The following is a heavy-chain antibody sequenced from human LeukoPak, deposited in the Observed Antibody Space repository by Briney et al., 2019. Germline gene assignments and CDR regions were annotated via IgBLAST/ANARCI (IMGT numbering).Heavy chain of an antibody. CDR2: ISSSSSYI. J-gene: IGHJ6*03. CDR3: ARDQRGYLYYMDV. V-gene: IGHV3-21*04. Sequence: GGSLRLSCAASGFTFSSYSMNWVRQAPGKGLEWVSSISSSSSYIYYADSVKGRFTISRDNAKNSLYLQMNSLGAEDTAVYYCARDQRGYLYYMDVWGRATTVTISS. CDR1: GFTFSSYS. D-gene: IGHD1-1*01.